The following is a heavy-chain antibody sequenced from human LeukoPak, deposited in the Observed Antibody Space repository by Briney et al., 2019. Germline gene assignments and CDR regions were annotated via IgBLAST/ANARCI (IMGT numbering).Heavy chain of an antibody. V-gene: IGHV3-23*01. CDR2: ISGSGGST. CDR1: GFTFSSYG. J-gene: IGHJ4*02. CDR3: ASPWRGYSYGDMYYFDY. Sequence: GGSLRLSCAASGFTFSSYGMHWVRQAPGKGLEWVSAISGSGGSTYYADSVKGRFTISRDNSKNTLYLQMNSLRAEDTAVYYCASPWRGYSYGDMYYFDYWGQGTLVTVSS. D-gene: IGHD5-18*01.